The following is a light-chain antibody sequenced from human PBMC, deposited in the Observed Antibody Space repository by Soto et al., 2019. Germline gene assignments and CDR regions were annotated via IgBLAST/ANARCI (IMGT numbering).Light chain of an antibody. CDR1: QSVSSN. CDR3: QQYNNWPPLT. CDR2: GAS. J-gene: IGKJ4*01. V-gene: IGKV3-15*01. Sequence: EIVMTQSPATLSVSPGERATLSCRASQSVSSNLAWYQQKPGQAPRLLIYGASSKATSIPARFCGSGSATEFTLIISSLQSEDVSVYYCQQYNNWPPLTFGGGTKVEIK.